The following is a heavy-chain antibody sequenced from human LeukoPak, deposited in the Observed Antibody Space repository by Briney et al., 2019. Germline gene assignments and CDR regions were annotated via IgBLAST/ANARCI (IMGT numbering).Heavy chain of an antibody. V-gene: IGHV3-7*01. J-gene: IGHJ4*02. D-gene: IGHD3-3*02. CDR3: VRNRNLKMTSTGILGN. CDR1: GFSFSSYW. Sequence: GGSLRLSCAASGFSFSSYWMSWVRQAPGKGLEWVANIKEDGSEKYYVDSVKGRFTISRDNAKNSLYLQMNSLRAEDTAVYYCVRNRNLKMTSTGILGNWGLGTLVIVSS. CDR2: IKEDGSEK.